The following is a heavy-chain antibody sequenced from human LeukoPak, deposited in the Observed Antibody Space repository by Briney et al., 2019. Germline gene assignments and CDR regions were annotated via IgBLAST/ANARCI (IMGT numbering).Heavy chain of an antibody. Sequence: PGGSLRLSCAASGFTFSSYGMHWVRQAPGKGLEWVAVIWYDGSDTYYTDSVKGRFTISRDNSKNTLYLQMNSLRAEDTAAYYCASARGRCSSASCPPVDYWGQGTLVIVSS. CDR3: ASARGRCSSASCPPVDY. D-gene: IGHD2-2*01. V-gene: IGHV3-33*01. CDR2: IWYDGSDT. J-gene: IGHJ4*02. CDR1: GFTFSSYG.